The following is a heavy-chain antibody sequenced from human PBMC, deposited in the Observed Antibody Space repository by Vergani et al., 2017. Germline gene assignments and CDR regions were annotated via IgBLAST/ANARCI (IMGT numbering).Heavy chain of an antibody. J-gene: IGHJ6*01. V-gene: IGHV1-18*04. CDR3: AREGGSLLSHKYYAMDV. CDR1: GYDFTSYA. Sequence: QVQLVQSGIEVKKPGASVKVPCPASGYDFTSYAINWVRQAPGQGLEWMGWINTDDGKTDFAQKIQGRVTLTIDTSTSTAYMELRSLISDDTAIYYCAREGGSLLSHKYYAMDVWGQGTTVSVSS. CDR2: INTDDGKT. D-gene: IGHD2-21*01.